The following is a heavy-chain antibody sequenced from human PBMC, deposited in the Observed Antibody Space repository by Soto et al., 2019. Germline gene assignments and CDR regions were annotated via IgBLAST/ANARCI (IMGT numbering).Heavy chain of an antibody. CDR1: GGSISSSSYY. Sequence: PSETLSLTCTVSGGSISSSSYYWGWIRQPPGKGLEWIGSIYYSGSTYYNPSLKSRVTISVDTSKNQFSLKLSSVTAADTAVYYCARRGRYCSGGSCYNWFDPWGQGTLVTVSS. D-gene: IGHD2-15*01. CDR3: ARRGRYCSGGSCYNWFDP. V-gene: IGHV4-39*01. CDR2: IYYSGST. J-gene: IGHJ5*02.